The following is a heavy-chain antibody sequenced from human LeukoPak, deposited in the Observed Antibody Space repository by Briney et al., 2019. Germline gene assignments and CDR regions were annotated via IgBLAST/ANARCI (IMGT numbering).Heavy chain of an antibody. CDR3: ARDWSSSWYSGGWFDP. D-gene: IGHD6-13*01. CDR1: GGSISSHY. V-gene: IGHV4-59*11. CDR2: IYYSGST. J-gene: IGHJ5*02. Sequence: SETPSLTCTVSGGSISSHYWSWIRQPPGKGLEWIGYIYYSGSTNYNPSLKSRVTISVDTSKNQFSLKLSSVTAADTAVYYCARDWSSSWYSGGWFDPWGQGTLVTVSS.